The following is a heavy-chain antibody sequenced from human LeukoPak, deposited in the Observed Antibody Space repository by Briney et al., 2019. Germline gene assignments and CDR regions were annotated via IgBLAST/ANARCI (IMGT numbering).Heavy chain of an antibody. J-gene: IGHJ5*01. Sequence: GGSLRLSCAASGFTFSSYAMSWVRQVPGKGLEWVSDINGSGGTTYYADSVKGRFTISRDNSKNTLYLQMNSLRAGDTAVYYCANPPTVTKTRFDSWGQGTLVTVSS. V-gene: IGHV3-23*01. CDR1: GFTFSSYA. CDR2: INGSGGTT. D-gene: IGHD4-17*01. CDR3: ANPPTVTKTRFDS.